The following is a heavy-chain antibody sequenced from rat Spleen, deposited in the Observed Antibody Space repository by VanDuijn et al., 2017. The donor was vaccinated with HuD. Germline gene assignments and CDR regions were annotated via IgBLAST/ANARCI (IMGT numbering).Heavy chain of an antibody. CDR2: ISYDGYTT. V-gene: IGHV5-29*01. Sequence: EVQLVDSGGGLVQPGRSLKLSCAASGFTFSNHGMAWVRQAPTKGLEWVATISYDGYTTYYRDSVKGRFTFSRDNAENTVYLQMNSLRSEDTATYYCTRDPGSPFDYWGQGVMVTVSS. CDR1: GFTFSNHG. J-gene: IGHJ2*01. D-gene: IGHD1-4*01. CDR3: TRDPGSPFDY.